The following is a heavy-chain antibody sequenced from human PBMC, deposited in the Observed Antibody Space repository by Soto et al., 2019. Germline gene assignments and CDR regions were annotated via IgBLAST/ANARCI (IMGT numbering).Heavy chain of an antibody. V-gene: IGHV1-69*06. D-gene: IGHD2-2*01. J-gene: IGHJ3*02. CDR2: IIPIFGTA. CDR3: GKYRNQGDAFDI. Sequence: GASVKVSCKASGGTFSSYAISWVRQAPGQGLEWMGGIIPIFGTANYAQKFQGRVTITADKSTSTAYMELSSLRSEDTAVYYCGKYRNQGDAFDIWGQGKMVTVSS. CDR1: GGTFSSYA.